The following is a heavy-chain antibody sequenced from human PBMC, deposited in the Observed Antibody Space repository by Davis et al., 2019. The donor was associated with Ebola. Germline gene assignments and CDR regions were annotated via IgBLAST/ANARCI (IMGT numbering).Heavy chain of an antibody. J-gene: IGHJ4*02. CDR2: ITNDGTRT. V-gene: IGHV3-74*01. CDR3: ARREAASIDY. D-gene: IGHD6-25*01. Sequence: GESLKISCTASGFSFENYWMSWVRQTPGKGLVWVSRITNDGTRTSYADSVQGRFTISRDNAKNTLFLQLNSLRVEDTAIYYCARREAASIDYWGQGTLVTVSS. CDR1: GFSFENYW.